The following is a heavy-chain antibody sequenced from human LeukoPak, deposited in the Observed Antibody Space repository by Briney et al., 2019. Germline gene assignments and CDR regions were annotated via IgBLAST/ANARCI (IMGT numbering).Heavy chain of an antibody. CDR1: GGSISSYY. CDR3: ARAEGLPRFDP. Sequence: SETLSLTCTVSGGSISSYYWSWIRQPPGKGLEWIGYIYYSGSTNYNPSLKSRVTISVDTSKNQFSLKLSSVTAADTAVYYCARAEGLPRFDPWGQGTLVTVSS. J-gene: IGHJ5*02. D-gene: IGHD5-12*01. V-gene: IGHV4-59*01. CDR2: IYYSGST.